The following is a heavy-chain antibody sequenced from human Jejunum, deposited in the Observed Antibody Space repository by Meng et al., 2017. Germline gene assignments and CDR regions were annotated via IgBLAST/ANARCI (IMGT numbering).Heavy chain of an antibody. CDR3: VYSNYRSDY. Sequence: GGAGLLKPWVSPSLTCAVYGGAFGDYRWTVVRQPPGKGLEWIGEINHSGSTHYRPYLESRLSISADSSKNQLSLRLNSVTAADTAVYSCVYSNYRSDYWGQGTLVTVSS. CDR1: GGAFGDYR. CDR2: INHSGST. V-gene: IGHV4-34*01. J-gene: IGHJ4*02. D-gene: IGHD4-11*01.